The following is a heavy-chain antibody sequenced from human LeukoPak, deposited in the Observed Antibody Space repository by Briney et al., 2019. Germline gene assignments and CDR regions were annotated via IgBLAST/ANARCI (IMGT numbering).Heavy chain of an antibody. Sequence: SETLSLTCTVSGYSISIGYYWGWIRQPPGKGLEWIGSVYHSGSTNYNPSLKSRVTISVDTSKNQFSLKLSSVTAADTAVYYCARGFLGYSGYDPRGWFDPWGQGTLVTVSS. CDR1: GYSISIGYY. J-gene: IGHJ5*02. CDR3: ARGFLGYSGYDPRGWFDP. V-gene: IGHV4-38-2*02. CDR2: VYHSGST. D-gene: IGHD5-12*01.